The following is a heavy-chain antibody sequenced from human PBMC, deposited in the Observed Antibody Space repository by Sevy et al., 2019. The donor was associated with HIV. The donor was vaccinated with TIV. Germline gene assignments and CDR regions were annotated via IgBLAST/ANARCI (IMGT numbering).Heavy chain of an antibody. CDR1: GFIFSSYG. J-gene: IGHJ4*02. CDR3: TKVLLGEGGDYDDRSAFYYFFDS. CDR2: ISCDGSNK. D-gene: IGHD3-22*01. V-gene: IGHV3-30*18. Sequence: GGSLRLSCAASGFIFSSYGMHWVRQSPGKGLEWVAVISCDGSNKYYADSVKGRFTISRDNSKNTLYLQMNSLRPEDTAVDYGTKVLLGEGGDYDDRSAFYYFFDSWGQGTLVTVSS.